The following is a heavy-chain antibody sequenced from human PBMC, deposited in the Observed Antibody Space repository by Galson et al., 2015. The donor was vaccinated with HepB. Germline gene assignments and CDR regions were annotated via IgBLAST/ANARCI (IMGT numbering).Heavy chain of an antibody. CDR1: GFTFSNYR. D-gene: IGHD5-24*01. J-gene: IGHJ6*02. Sequence: SLRLSCAASGFTFSNYRMHWVRQAPGKGLVWVSRINSDGSNISYADSVKGRFTISRDNAKNTLYLQMNSLRAEDTAVYYCARVPPIGDYFPGLQFTPPRAGMDIWGQGTTVTVSS. CDR2: INSDGSNI. CDR3: ARVPPIGDYFPGLQFTPPRAGMDI. V-gene: IGHV3-74*01.